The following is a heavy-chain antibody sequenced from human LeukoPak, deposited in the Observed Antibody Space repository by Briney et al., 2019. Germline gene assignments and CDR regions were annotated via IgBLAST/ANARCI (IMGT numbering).Heavy chain of an antibody. CDR3: ATSTHSTDAEYFQH. CDR1: GGSISSYY. J-gene: IGHJ1*01. CDR2: IYTSGST. Sequence: SETLSLTCTVSGGSISSYYWSWIRQPPGKDLEWFGYIYTSGSTNYNPSLKSRVTISVDTSKNQFSLKLSSVTAADTAVYYCATSTHSTDAEYFQHWGQGTLVTVSS. D-gene: IGHD6-13*01. V-gene: IGHV4-4*09.